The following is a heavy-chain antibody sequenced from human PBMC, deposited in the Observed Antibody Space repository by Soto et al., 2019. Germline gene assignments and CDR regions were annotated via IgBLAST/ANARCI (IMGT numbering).Heavy chain of an antibody. J-gene: IGHJ2*01. D-gene: IGHD4-17*01. CDR3: AREPGFYGDYHYWYFDL. CDR2: ISAYNGNT. CDR1: GYTFTSYG. V-gene: IGHV1-18*01. Sequence: GASVKVSCKASGYTFTSYGISWVRQAPGQWLEWMGWISAYNGNTNYAQKPQGRVTMTTDTSTSTAYMELRSLRSDDTAVYYCAREPGFYGDYHYWYFDLWGRGTLITVS.